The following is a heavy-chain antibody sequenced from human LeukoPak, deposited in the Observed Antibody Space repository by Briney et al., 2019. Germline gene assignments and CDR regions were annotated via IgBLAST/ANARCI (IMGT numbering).Heavy chain of an antibody. CDR3: AKSIAVATPYYYYYGMDV. J-gene: IGHJ6*02. V-gene: IGHV3-23*01. D-gene: IGHD6-19*01. CDR2: ISGSGGST. CDR1: GFTFSSYA. Sequence: GGSLRLSCAASGFTFSSYAMSWVRQAPGKGLEWVSAISGSGGSTYYADSVKGRFTISRDNSKNTLYLQMNSPRAEDTAAYYCAKSIAVATPYYYYYGMDVWGQGTTVTVSS.